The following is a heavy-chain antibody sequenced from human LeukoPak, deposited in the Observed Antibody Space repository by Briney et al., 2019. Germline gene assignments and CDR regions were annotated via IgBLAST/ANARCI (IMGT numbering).Heavy chain of an antibody. J-gene: IGHJ5*02. D-gene: IGHD1-26*01. Sequence: ASAKVSCKASGYTFNSNGITWVRQAPGQGLEWMGWISAYNGNTNYAQKLQGRVTMTTDTSTSTAYMELRSLRSDDTAVYYCARDSSGSYYSRNWFDPWGQGTLVTVSS. CDR2: ISAYNGNT. CDR3: ARDSSGSYYSRNWFDP. CDR1: GYTFNSNG. V-gene: IGHV1-18*01.